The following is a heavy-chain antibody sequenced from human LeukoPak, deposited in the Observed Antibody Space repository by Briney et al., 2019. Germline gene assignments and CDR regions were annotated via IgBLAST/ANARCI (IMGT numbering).Heavy chain of an antibody. CDR1: GFTFSSRDW. D-gene: IGHD3-10*02. CDR2: IKQDGSEK. Sequence: GGSLRLPCVASGFTFSSRDWMTWVRQAPGKGLEWVANIKQDGSEKNYVDSVKGRFTISRDNAKNSLYLQMNSLRAEDTAVYYCAELGITMIGGVWGKGTTVTISS. CDR3: AELGITMIGGV. J-gene: IGHJ6*04. V-gene: IGHV3-7*01.